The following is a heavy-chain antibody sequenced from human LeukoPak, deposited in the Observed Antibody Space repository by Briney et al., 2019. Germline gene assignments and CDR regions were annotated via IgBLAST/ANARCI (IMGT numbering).Heavy chain of an antibody. J-gene: IGHJ4*02. CDR3: ATLPHYYDSSGYHD. V-gene: IGHV4-59*01. D-gene: IGHD3-22*01. CDR2: IYYSGST. Sequence: PSETLSLTCTVSGGSISSYYWSWIRQPPGKGLEWIGYIYYSGSTNYNPSLKSRVTISVDTSKNPFSLKLSSVTAADTAVYYCATLPHYYDSSGYHDWGQGTLVTVSS. CDR1: GGSISSYY.